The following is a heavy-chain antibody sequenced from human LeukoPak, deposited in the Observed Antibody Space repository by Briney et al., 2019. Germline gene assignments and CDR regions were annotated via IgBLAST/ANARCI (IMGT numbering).Heavy chain of an antibody. CDR2: IRSKAYGGTT. V-gene: IGHV3-49*04. J-gene: IGHJ4*02. D-gene: IGHD4-11*01. CDR1: GFTFGDYA. Sequence: GGSLRFSCTASGFTFGDYAMSWVRQAPGKGLEWVGFIRSKAYGGTTEYAASVKGRFTISRDDSKSIAYLQMNSLKTEDTAVYYCTRSNTGFDYWGQGTLVTVSS. CDR3: TRSNTGFDY.